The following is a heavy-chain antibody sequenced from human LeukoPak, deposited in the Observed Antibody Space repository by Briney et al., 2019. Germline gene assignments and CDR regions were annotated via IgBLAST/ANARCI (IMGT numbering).Heavy chain of an antibody. D-gene: IGHD1-26*01. Sequence: GGSLRLSCAASGFTFNSYAMSWVRQAPGKGLEWVSAISGSGGSTYYADSVKGRFTISRDNSKNTLYLQMNSLRAEDTAVYYSAKDFHGGLSPVGFDYWGQGTLVTVSS. V-gene: IGHV3-23*01. CDR1: GFTFNSYA. CDR3: AKDFHGGLSPVGFDY. J-gene: IGHJ4*02. CDR2: ISGSGGST.